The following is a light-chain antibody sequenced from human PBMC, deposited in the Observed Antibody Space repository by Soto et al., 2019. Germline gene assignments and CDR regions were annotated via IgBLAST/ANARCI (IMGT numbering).Light chain of an antibody. CDR2: GNS. Sequence: QSVLTQPPSVSGAPGQRVTISCTGSSYNIGAGYDVHWYQQLPGTAPKLLIYGNSNRPSGVPDRFSGSKSGTSASLAITGLRAEDEDDYYCQSYDISLSGWVFGGGTKLTVL. CDR1: SYNIGAGYD. CDR3: QSYDISLSGWV. V-gene: IGLV1-40*01. J-gene: IGLJ3*02.